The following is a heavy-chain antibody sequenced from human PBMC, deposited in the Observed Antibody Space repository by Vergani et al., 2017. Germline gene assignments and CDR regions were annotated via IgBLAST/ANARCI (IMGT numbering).Heavy chain of an antibody. CDR3: ARDPSRDGYNWDAFDI. J-gene: IGHJ3*02. V-gene: IGHV3-11*01. D-gene: IGHD5-24*01. CDR1: GFAFSDYY. Sequence: QVQLVQSGGGLVKPGGSLRLSCAASGFAFSDYYMSWIRQAPGKGLEWVSYISSSGSTIYYADSVKGRFTISRDNAKNSLYLQMNSLRAEDTAVYYCARDPSRDGYNWDAFDIWGQGTMVTVSS. CDR2: ISSSGSTI.